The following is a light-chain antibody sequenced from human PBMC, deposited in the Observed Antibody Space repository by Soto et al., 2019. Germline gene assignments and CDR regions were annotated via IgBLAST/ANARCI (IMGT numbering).Light chain of an antibody. CDR1: QTIISHY. V-gene: IGKV3-20*01. Sequence: EIVLTQSPGTLSCSPGERATLSCRASQTIISHYLAWYQQKPGQAPRLLIFSTSKRATGIPDRFSGSGSGTDFTLTINRLEPEDPAGYYCNKYGSSHRPTFGGGIKVDIX. CDR2: STS. CDR3: NKYGSSHRPT. J-gene: IGKJ4*01.